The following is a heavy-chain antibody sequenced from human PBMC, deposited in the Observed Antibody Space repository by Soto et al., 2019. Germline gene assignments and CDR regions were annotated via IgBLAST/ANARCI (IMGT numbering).Heavy chain of an antibody. D-gene: IGHD6-13*01. Sequence: QVQLVQSGAEVKKPGASVKVSCKASGYTFTSYGIGWVRQAPGQGLEWMGWISGYNGNTNYAQKLQYRVTMITDTSRSTAYMELRSLRSYDTAVYCCARVIASAGDFDYWGQGTLGTVSA. CDR1: GYTFTSYG. CDR3: ARVIASAGDFDY. J-gene: IGHJ4*02. CDR2: ISGYNGNT. V-gene: IGHV1-18*01.